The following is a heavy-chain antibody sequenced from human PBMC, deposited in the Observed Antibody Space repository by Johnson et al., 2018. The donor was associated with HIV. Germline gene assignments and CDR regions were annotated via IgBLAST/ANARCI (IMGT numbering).Heavy chain of an antibody. CDR1: GFTFSSSA. CDR3: AKDVRGRDSSSWLLDI. Sequence: VQLVESGGGLIQPGGSLRLSCAVSGFTFSSSAMSWVRQAPGTGLEWVSGISGSGGSTFYADSVKGRFTISRDNSKNTLYLQMNSLRVEDTAVYYCAKDVRGRDSSSWLLDIWGQGTMVTVSS. J-gene: IGHJ3*02. V-gene: IGHV3-23*04. D-gene: IGHD6-13*01. CDR2: ISGSGGST.